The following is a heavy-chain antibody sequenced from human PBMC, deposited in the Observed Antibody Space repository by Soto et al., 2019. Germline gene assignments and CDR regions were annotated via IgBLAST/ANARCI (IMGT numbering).Heavy chain of an antibody. J-gene: IGHJ4*02. Sequence: ASVKVSCKASGYTFTNFGINWVRQAPGQGLEWVGWISTYNGNTNYAQKVQGRVTMTTDTSTSTAYMELRSLRSDDTAAYYCARGRYCSSISCSLGVEFDSWGQGTLVTVSS. V-gene: IGHV1-18*01. CDR1: GYTFTNFG. CDR3: ARGRYCSSISCSLGVEFDS. CDR2: ISTYNGNT. D-gene: IGHD2-2*01.